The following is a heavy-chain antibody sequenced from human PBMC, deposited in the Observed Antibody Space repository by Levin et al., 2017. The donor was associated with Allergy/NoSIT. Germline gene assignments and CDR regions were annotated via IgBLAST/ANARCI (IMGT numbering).Heavy chain of an antibody. CDR2: MYWDGER. V-gene: IGHV2-5*02. CDR3: AHLYYYDRSGFERAFDK. J-gene: IGHJ3*02. CDR1: GFSLSTTGVA. Sequence: SGPTLVKPTQTLTLTCTFSGFSLSTTGVAVAWIRQPPGKALEGLVIMYWDGERRYNPSLRRRLSMSADSSIDQVVLTMTDMEPADTGTYYCAHLYYYDRSGFERAFDKWGPGTMVTVSS. D-gene: IGHD3-22*01.